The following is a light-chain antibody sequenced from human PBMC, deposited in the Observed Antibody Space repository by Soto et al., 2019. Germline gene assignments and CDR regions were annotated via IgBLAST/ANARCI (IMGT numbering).Light chain of an antibody. Sequence: EVVLTQSPGTLSLSPGESATLSCRACQSVSSNYLAWYQQKPGQAPRLLIYGVSTRATGIPDRFSGSGSGTDFSLTISRLEPEDFALYYCQQYFTSPLTFGGGTK. CDR3: QQYFTSPLT. CDR1: QSVSSNY. CDR2: GVS. J-gene: IGKJ4*01. V-gene: IGKV3-20*01.